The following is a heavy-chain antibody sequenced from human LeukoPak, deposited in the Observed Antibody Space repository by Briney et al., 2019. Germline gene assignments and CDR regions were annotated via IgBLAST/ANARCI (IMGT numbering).Heavy chain of an antibody. D-gene: IGHD3-22*01. CDR2: INPSGGST. J-gene: IGHJ2*01. CDR1: GYTFTSYY. V-gene: IGHV1-46*01. CDR3: ARDYYDSSGYYYVRYFDL. Sequence: ASVKVSCTASGYTFTSYYMHWVRQAPGQGLEWMGLINPSGGSTSYAQKFQGRVTMTRDTSTSTVYMELSSLRSEDTAVYYCARDYYDSSGYYYVRYFDLWGRGTLVTVSS.